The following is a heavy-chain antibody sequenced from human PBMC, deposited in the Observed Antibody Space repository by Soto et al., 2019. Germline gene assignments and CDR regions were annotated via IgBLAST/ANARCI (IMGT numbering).Heavy chain of an antibody. Sequence: KPSETLSLTCTVSGGSISSYYWSWIRQPAGKGLEWIGRIYTSGSTNYNPSLKSRVTMSVDTSKNQFSLKLSSVTAADTAVYYCARDYVVYGDYLNWFDPWGQGTLVTVSS. V-gene: IGHV4-4*07. CDR1: GGSISSYY. CDR2: IYTSGST. D-gene: IGHD4-17*01. J-gene: IGHJ5*02. CDR3: ARDYVVYGDYLNWFDP.